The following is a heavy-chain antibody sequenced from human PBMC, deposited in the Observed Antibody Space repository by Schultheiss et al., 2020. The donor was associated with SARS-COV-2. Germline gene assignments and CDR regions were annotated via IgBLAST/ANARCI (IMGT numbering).Heavy chain of an antibody. D-gene: IGHD2-2*01. J-gene: IGHJ5*02. CDR2: ISSSSSYI. CDR3: ARVRSLPAAIGWFDP. Sequence: GGSLRLSCAASGFTFSSYEMNWVRQAPGKGLEWVSSISSSSSYIYYADSVKGRFTISRDNAKNSLYLQMNSLRAEDTAVYYCARVRSLPAAIGWFDPWGQGTLVTVSS. V-gene: IGHV3-21*01. CDR1: GFTFSSYE.